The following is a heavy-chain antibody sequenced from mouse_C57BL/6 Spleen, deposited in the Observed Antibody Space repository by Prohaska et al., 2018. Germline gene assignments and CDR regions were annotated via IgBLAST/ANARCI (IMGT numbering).Heavy chain of an antibody. CDR3: AIGESSWFAY. CDR2: INPNNGGT. V-gene: IGHV1-22*01. D-gene: IGHD3-3*01. Sequence: LKMSCKASGYTFTDYNMHWVKQSHGKSLEWIGYINPNNGGTSYNQKFKGKATLTVNKSSSTAYMELRSLTSEDSAVYYCAIGESSWFAYWGQGTLVTVSA. J-gene: IGHJ3*01. CDR1: GYTFTDYN.